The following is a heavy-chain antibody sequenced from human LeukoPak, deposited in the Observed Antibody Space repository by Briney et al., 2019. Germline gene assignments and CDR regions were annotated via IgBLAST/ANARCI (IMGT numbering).Heavy chain of an antibody. CDR2: INPNSGGT. CDR3: ARGVGGNWNLWFDP. CDR1: GYTFTGYY. J-gene: IGHJ5*02. V-gene: IGHV1-2*02. D-gene: IGHD1-7*01. Sequence: ASVKVSCKASGYTFTGYYMHWVRQAPGQGLEWMGWINPNSGGTNYAQKFQGRVTMTRDTSISTAYMELSRLRSDDTAVYYCARGVGGNWNLWFDPWGQGTLVTVSS.